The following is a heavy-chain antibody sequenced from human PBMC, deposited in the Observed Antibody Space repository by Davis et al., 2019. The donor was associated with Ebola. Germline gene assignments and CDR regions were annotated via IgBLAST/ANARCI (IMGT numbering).Heavy chain of an antibody. CDR1: GYTFTGYY. CDR2: INPNSGGT. D-gene: IGHD3-3*01. V-gene: IGHV1-2*06. Sequence: AASVKVSCKASGYTFTGYYMHWVRQAPGQGLEWMGRINPNSGGTNYAQKLQGRVTMTTDTSTSTAYMELRSLRSDDTAVYYCARKGFLEWLLSTDSYGMDVWGQGTTVTVSS. CDR3: ARKGFLEWLLSTDSYGMDV. J-gene: IGHJ6*02.